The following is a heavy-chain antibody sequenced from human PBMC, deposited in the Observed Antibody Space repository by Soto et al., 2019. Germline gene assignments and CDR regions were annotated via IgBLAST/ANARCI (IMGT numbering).Heavy chain of an antibody. Sequence: GGSLRLSCAASRFTFSDYYMSWIRQAPGKGLEWVSYISSTISYTHYADSVKGRFTISRDNAKNSLYLQMNSLRAEDTAVYYCARYIYGYVDYWGQGTLVTVSS. D-gene: IGHD5-18*01. V-gene: IGHV3-11*06. CDR3: ARYIYGYVDY. J-gene: IGHJ4*02. CDR2: ISSTISYT. CDR1: RFTFSDYY.